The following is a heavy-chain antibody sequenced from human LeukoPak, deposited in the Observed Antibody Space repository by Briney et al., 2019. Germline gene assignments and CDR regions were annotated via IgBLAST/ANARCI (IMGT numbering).Heavy chain of an antibody. CDR3: ARDRGIAVVDDY. CDR1: GFTFSSYW. J-gene: IGHJ4*02. D-gene: IGHD6-19*01. Sequence: GGSLRLSCAASGFTFSSYWMSWVRQAPGKGLERVASIKQDGSEKYYVDSVKGRFTISRDNAKNSLYLQMNSLRAEDTAVYYCARDRGIAVVDDYWGQGTLVTVSS. V-gene: IGHV3-7*04. CDR2: IKQDGSEK.